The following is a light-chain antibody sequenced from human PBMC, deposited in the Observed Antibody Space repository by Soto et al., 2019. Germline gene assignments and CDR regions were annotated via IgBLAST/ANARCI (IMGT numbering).Light chain of an antibody. Sequence: EIVLTQSPGSLSLSPGEGATLSCSASQSVSTTYLAWYQLKPGQAPRLVIYATSSRAAGIPDRFRGSGSGTEFTLTISSLEPEDVGLYFCQQYGNSPPYSVGQGNKLEIK. CDR3: QQYGNSPPYS. CDR1: QSVSTTY. J-gene: IGKJ2*03. V-gene: IGKV3-20*01. CDR2: ATS.